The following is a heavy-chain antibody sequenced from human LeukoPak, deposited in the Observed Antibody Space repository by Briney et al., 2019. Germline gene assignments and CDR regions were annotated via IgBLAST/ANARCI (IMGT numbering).Heavy chain of an antibody. CDR1: GFTFSNAW. Sequence: QSGGSLRLSCAASGFTFSNAWMSWVRQAPGKGLEWVSVVSGSGSSTYYADSVKGRFTISRDNSKNTLYLQMNSLRAEDTAVYFCAKAQRTIRQYFYDGMDVWGQGATVTVSS. V-gene: IGHV3-23*01. J-gene: IGHJ6*02. CDR2: VSGSGSST. D-gene: IGHD3-9*01. CDR3: AKAQRTIRQYFYDGMDV.